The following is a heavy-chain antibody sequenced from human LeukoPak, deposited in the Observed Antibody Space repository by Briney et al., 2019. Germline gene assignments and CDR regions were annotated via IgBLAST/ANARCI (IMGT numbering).Heavy chain of an antibody. Sequence: ASVKVSCKASGGTFSSYAISWVRQAPGQGLEWMGGIIPIFGTANYAQKFQGRVTITTDESTSTAYMELSSLRSEDTAVYYCARDSYYDILTGYYVGFDYWGQGTLVTVSS. D-gene: IGHD3-9*01. V-gene: IGHV1-69*05. CDR1: GGTFSSYA. CDR3: ARDSYYDILTGYYVGFDY. J-gene: IGHJ4*02. CDR2: IIPIFGTA.